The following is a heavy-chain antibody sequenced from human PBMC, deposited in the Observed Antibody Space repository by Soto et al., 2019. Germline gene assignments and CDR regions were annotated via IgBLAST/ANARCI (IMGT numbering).Heavy chain of an antibody. V-gene: IGHV3-73*01. CDR1: GFTFSGSA. CDR3: TPTNGVAAAGSSDY. J-gene: IGHJ4*02. CDR2: IRSKANSYAT. Sequence: EVQLVESGGGLVQPGGSLKLSCAASGFTFSGSAMHWVRQASGKGLEWVGRIRSKANSYATAYAASVKGRFTISRDDSKNTAYLQMNSLKTEDTAVYYCTPTNGVAAAGSSDYWGQGTLVTVSS. D-gene: IGHD6-13*01.